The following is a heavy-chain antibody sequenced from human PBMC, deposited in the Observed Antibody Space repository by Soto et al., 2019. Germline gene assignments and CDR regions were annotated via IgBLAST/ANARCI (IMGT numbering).Heavy chain of an antibody. J-gene: IGHJ6*02. CDR3: AKDRANQLLFYYYYGLDV. CDR2: ISYDGNNK. CDR1: GFTFSNYG. Sequence: GGSLRLSCAASGFTFSNYGMHWVRQAPGKGLEWVAVISYDGNNKYYADSVKGRFTISRDNSNNTLYLQMNSLRAEDTAVYYCAKDRANQLLFYYYYGLDVWGQGTTVTVSS. D-gene: IGHD2-2*01. V-gene: IGHV3-30*18.